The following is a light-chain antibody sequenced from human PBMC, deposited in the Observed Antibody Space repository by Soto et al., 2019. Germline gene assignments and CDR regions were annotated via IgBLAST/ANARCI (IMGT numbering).Light chain of an antibody. Sequence: DLQMTQSPSSLSASVGDRVTITCQASQDIRNYLNWYQQKAGKAPKLLIYDASNRETGVPTRFSGSGSGTDFIFTISSLQPEDIATYYCQQYENFPITFGQGTRLEIK. CDR2: DAS. CDR3: QQYENFPIT. CDR1: QDIRNY. V-gene: IGKV1-33*01. J-gene: IGKJ5*01.